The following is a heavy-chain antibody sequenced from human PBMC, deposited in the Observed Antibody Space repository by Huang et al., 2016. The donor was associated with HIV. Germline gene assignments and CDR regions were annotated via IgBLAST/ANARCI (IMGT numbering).Heavy chain of an antibody. D-gene: IGHD2-2*01. CDR1: FASISGNSKS. CDR2: MHYEGRT. CDR3: ASGPVIGSISRFYFEQ. V-gene: IGHV4-39*02. Sequence: LLLRESGSGLVKTSETMSLSCTVAFASISGNSKSWTWVRRSPGKGLEGIASMHYEGRTYYNPSLKRRVSMSVDTSHNQHCSRTLASVTAADTAVYFCASGPVIGSISRFYFEQWGPGILVTV. J-gene: IGHJ4*02.